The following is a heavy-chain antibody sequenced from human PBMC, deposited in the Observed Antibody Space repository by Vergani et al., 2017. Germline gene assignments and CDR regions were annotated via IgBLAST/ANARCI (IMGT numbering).Heavy chain of an antibody. V-gene: IGHV4-34*01. D-gene: IGHD3-3*01. CDR3: ARGRKDFWSGYYRDYNPFDP. CDR2: INHSGST. CDR1: GGSFSGYY. J-gene: IGHJ5*02. Sequence: QVQLPQWGAGLLKPSETLSLTCAVYGGSFSGYYWSWIRQPPGKGLEWIGEINHSGSTNYNPSLKSRVTISVDTSKNQFSLKLSSVTAADTAVYYCARGRKDFWSGYYRDYNPFDPWGQGTLVTVSS.